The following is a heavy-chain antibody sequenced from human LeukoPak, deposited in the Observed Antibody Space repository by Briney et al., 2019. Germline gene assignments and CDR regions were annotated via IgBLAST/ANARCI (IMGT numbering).Heavy chain of an antibody. CDR2: IRYDGSNK. D-gene: IGHD3-22*01. Sequence: GGSLRLSCAASGFTFSSYGMHWVRQAPGKGLEWVAFIRYDGSNKYYADSVKGRFTISRDNSKNTLYLQMNSLRAEDTAVYYCAKDYYDSSGYYVAAAWGQGTLVTVPS. V-gene: IGHV3-30*02. CDR3: AKDYYDSSGYYVAAA. CDR1: GFTFSSYG. J-gene: IGHJ4*02.